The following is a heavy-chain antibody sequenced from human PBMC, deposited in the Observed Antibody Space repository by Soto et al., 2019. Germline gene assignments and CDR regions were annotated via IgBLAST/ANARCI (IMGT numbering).Heavy chain of an antibody. D-gene: IGHD3-10*01. CDR1: GFTFSSYA. CDR2: ISGSGGIT. CDR3: AKSAMVRGGGWFDP. V-gene: IGHV3-23*01. Sequence: EVQLLESGGGLVQPGGSLRLSCAASGFTFSSYAMSWVRQAPGKGLEWVSDISGSGGITYYADSVKGRFTISRDNSKNTLYLQIYSLRAEDTAVYYCAKSAMVRGGGWFDPWGQGTLVTVSS. J-gene: IGHJ5*02.